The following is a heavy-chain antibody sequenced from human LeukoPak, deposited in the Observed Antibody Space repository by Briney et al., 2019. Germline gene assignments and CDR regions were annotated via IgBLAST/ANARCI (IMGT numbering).Heavy chain of an antibody. J-gene: IGHJ4*02. D-gene: IGHD6-13*01. CDR3: ARGPRAAADDY. CDR2: INTDNGNT. CDR1: GYAFSSYT. V-gene: IGHV1-3*04. Sequence: ASVKVTCKASGYAFSSYTMHWVRQAPGQRLEWLGWINTDNGNTKYSQKFQDRVTITRDTSASTAYMELSSLTSEDTGIYYCARGPRAAADDYWGQGTLVTVSS.